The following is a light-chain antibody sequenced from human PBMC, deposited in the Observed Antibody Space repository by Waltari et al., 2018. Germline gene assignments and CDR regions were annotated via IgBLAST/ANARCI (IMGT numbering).Light chain of an antibody. V-gene: IGLV2-23*03. CDR2: EGS. J-gene: IGLJ2*01. CDR1: SSAVGGYNL. CDR3: CSYAGSSTFYVV. Sequence: QSALTQPASVSGSPGQSITISCPGTSSAVGGYNLFPWSQQHPGKAPKLTIYEGSKRPSGVSNRFSGSKSGNTASLTISGLQAEDEADYYCCSYAGSSTFYVVFGGGTKLTVL.